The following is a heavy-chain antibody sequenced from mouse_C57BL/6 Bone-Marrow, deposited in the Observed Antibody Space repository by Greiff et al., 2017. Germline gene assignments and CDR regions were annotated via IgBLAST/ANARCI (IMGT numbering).Heavy chain of an antibody. CDR2: IYPGSGNT. J-gene: IGHJ4*01. V-gene: IGHV1-76*01. CDR1: GYTFTDYY. Sequence: LEESGAELVRPGASVKLSCKASGYTFTDYYINWVKQRPGQGLEWIARIYPGSGNTYYNEKFKGKATLTAEKSSSTAYMQRSSLTSEDSAVYFCARGCCYAMDYWGQGTSVTVSS. CDR3: ARGCCYAMDY.